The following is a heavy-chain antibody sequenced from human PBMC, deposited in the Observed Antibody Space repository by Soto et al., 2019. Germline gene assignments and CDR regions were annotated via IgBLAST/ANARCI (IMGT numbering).Heavy chain of an antibody. Sequence: ESLKISCKGSGYSFTTYWISWVRQMPGKGLEWMGRIDPSDSYTNYSPSFQGHVTISADKSISTAYLQWSSLKASDSAIYYCARRGYDSSGYYLFDYWSQGTLVTVSS. CDR1: GYSFTTYW. J-gene: IGHJ4*02. CDR3: ARRGYDSSGYYLFDY. V-gene: IGHV5-10-1*01. D-gene: IGHD3-22*01. CDR2: IDPSDSYT.